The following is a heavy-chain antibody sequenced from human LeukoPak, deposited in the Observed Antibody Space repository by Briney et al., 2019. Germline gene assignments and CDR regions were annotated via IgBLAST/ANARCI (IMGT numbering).Heavy chain of an antibody. J-gene: IGHJ4*02. D-gene: IGHD2-8*01. V-gene: IGHV4-39*01. CDR3: ARGRGYCTNGVCYKGFFYFDY. CDR2: IYYSGST. CDR1: GGSISSSSYY. Sequence: PSETLSLTCTGSGGSISSSSYYWGWIRRRPGKGLEWIGSIYYSGSTYYNPSLKSRVTISVDTSKNQFSLKLSSVTAADTAVYYCARGRGYCTNGVCYKGFFYFDYWGQGTLVTVSS.